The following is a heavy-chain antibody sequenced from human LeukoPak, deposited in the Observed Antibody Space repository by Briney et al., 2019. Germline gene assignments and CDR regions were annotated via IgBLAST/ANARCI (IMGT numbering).Heavy chain of an antibody. CDR1: GGSFSGYY. CDR2: INHSGST. CDR3: ARDGYYGSGSEYYFDY. J-gene: IGHJ4*02. V-gene: IGHV4-34*01. Sequence: PSETLSLTCAVYGGSFSGYYWSWIRQPPGKGLEWIGEINHSGSTNYNPSLKSRVTISVDTSKNQFSLKLSSVTAADTAVYYCARDGYYGSGSEYYFDYWGQGTLVTVSS. D-gene: IGHD3-10*01.